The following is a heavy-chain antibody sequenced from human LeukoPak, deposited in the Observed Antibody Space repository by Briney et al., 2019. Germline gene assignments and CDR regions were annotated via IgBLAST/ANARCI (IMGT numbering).Heavy chain of an antibody. D-gene: IGHD1-14*01. CDR3: ATETIGRHYDY. Sequence: GGSLRLSCAASGFTFSSCGFNWVRQAPGKGLEWVSSIGPTGTDRYYAHSVRGRFTISRDNAKNSMYLQMDSLRDEDTAVYYCATETIGRHYDYWGQGTLLTVSS. CDR1: GFTFSSCG. J-gene: IGHJ4*02. CDR2: IGPTGTDR. V-gene: IGHV3-21*01.